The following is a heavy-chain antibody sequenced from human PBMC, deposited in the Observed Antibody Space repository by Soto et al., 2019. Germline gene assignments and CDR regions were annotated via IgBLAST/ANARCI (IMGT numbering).Heavy chain of an antibody. J-gene: IGHJ5*02. CDR1: GYTFTSYA. V-gene: IGHV1-3*01. Sequence: ASVKVSCKASGYTFTSYAMHWVRQAPGQRLEWMGWINAGNGNTKYSQKFQGRVTITRDTSASTAYMELSSLRSEDTAVYYCARDGRLRFLESLFPKEGWFDPWGQGTLATVSS. D-gene: IGHD3-3*01. CDR3: ARDGRLRFLESLFPKEGWFDP. CDR2: INAGNGNT.